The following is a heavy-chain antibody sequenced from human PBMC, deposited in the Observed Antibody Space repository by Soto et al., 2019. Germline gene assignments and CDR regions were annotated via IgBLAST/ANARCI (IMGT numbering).Heavy chain of an antibody. V-gene: IGHV1-18*01. J-gene: IGHJ4*02. CDR3: ARPRLWRGAGAFDY. D-gene: IGHD6-19*01. Sequence: ASVKVSCKASGYTFTSYGISWVRQAPGQGLEWMGWISAYNGNTNYAQKLQGRVTMTTDTSTSTAYMELRSLRSDDTAVYYCARPRLWRGAGAFDYWGQGTLVTVSS. CDR1: GYTFTSYG. CDR2: ISAYNGNT.